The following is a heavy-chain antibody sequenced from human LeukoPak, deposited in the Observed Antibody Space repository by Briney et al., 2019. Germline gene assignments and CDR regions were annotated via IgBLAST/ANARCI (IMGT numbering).Heavy chain of an antibody. Sequence: ASVKVSCKASGYSFTGYYVYWVRQAPGQGLEWMGWINPNSGGTNYAQKFQGRVTTTRDTSISTAYMELGRLRSDDTAVYYCAREGYGSGSSFDYWGQGTLVTVSS. CDR3: AREGYGSGSSFDY. V-gene: IGHV1-2*02. D-gene: IGHD3-10*01. CDR2: INPNSGGT. CDR1: GYSFTGYY. J-gene: IGHJ4*02.